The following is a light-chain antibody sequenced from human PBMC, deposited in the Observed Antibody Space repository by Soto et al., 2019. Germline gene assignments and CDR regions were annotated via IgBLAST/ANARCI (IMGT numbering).Light chain of an antibody. CDR1: QSVSSS. V-gene: IGKV3-15*01. J-gene: IGKJ2*01. CDR2: GAS. CDR3: QQYNNWPYT. Sequence: EMVMTQSPATLSVSPGERATLSCRASQSVSSSLAWYQQKPGQAPRLLIHGASTRATGIPARFSASGSGTEFPLTISSLQSEDFALYYCQQYNNWPYTFGQGTKLEIK.